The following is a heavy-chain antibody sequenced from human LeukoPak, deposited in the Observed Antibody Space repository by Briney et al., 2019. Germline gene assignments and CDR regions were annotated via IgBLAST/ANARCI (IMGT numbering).Heavy chain of an antibody. V-gene: IGHV4-59*12. Sequence: SETLSLTCTVSGGSISSYYWSWIRQPPGKGLEWIGYIYYSGTTNYNPSLKSRVTISVDTSKNQFSLKLSSVTAADTAVYYCSSSSDSSPGDYWGQGTLVTVSS. CDR2: IYYSGTT. D-gene: IGHD6-6*01. CDR1: GGSISSYY. J-gene: IGHJ4*02. CDR3: SSSSDSSPGDY.